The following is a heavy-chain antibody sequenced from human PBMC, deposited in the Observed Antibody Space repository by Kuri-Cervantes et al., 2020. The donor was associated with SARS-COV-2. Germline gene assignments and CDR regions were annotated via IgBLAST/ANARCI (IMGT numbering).Heavy chain of an antibody. CDR1: GYTFTSYG. J-gene: IGHJ4*02. V-gene: IGHV1-18*01. Sequence: ASVKVSCKASGYTFTSYGISWVRQAPGQGLEWMGWISAYNGNTNYAQKLQGRVTMTTDTSTSTAYMELRSLRSDDTAVYYCARGERITMVRGVIIKEGDFDYWGQGPLVTVSS. CDR3: ARGERITMVRGVIIKEGDFDY. D-gene: IGHD3-10*01. CDR2: ISAYNGNT.